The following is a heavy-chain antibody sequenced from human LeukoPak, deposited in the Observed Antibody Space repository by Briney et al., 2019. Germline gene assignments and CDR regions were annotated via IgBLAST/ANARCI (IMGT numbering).Heavy chain of an antibody. CDR2: IYHSGST. CDR1: GYSISSGYY. CDR3: AREVDCGVDCYAFDY. J-gene: IGHJ4*02. V-gene: IGHV4-38-2*02. D-gene: IGHD2-21*02. Sequence: PSETLSLTCTVSGYSISSGYYWGWIRQPPGQGLEWIGSIYHSGSTYYNPSLKSRVTISVDTSKNQFSLKLSSVTAADTAVYYCAREVDCGVDCYAFDYWGQGTLVTVSS.